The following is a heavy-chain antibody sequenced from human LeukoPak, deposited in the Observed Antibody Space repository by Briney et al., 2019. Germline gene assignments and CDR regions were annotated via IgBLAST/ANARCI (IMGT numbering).Heavy chain of an antibody. CDR2: INPKTGGT. D-gene: IGHD3-10*01. Sequence: ASVKVSCKASGYTFTDSYMHWVRQAPGQGLEWMGWINPKTGGTNYVQRFQGRVTMTRDTSIRTAYMELNSLRSDDTAVYYCARDGRLTIFVRGIITEGSPPKNWGQGTLVTVSS. CDR1: GYTFTDSY. J-gene: IGHJ4*02. V-gene: IGHV1-2*02. CDR3: ARDGRLTIFVRGIITEGSPPKN.